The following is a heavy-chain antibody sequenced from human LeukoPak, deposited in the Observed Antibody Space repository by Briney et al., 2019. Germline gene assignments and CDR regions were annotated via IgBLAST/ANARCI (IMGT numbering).Heavy chain of an antibody. V-gene: IGHV3-7*01. J-gene: IGHJ4*02. CDR2: IKQDGSER. Sequence: PEGSLRLSCAASGFTFSSYWMSWVRQAPGKGLEWVANIKQDGSERYYVDSVKGRFTISRDNAKNSLYLQMNSLRAEDTAVYYCAMIRVSVYEAFFFTYWGQGTPVTVSS. CDR1: GFTFSSYW. D-gene: IGHD5/OR15-5a*01. CDR3: AMIRVSVYEAFFFTY.